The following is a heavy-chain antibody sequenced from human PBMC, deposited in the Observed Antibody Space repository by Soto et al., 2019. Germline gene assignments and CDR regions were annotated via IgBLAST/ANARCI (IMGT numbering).Heavy chain of an antibody. CDR2: INPNSGGT. V-gene: IGHV1-2*02. D-gene: IGHD3-16*01. Sequence: GASVKVSCKASGYTFTGYYMHWVRQAPGQGLEWMGWINPNSGGTNYAQKFQGRVTMTWDTSISSAYIELVSLRFDDAAVYYCARAVWGSSQEFDNWGQGTRVTVSS. CDR3: ARAVWGSSQEFDN. CDR1: GYTFTGYY. J-gene: IGHJ4*02.